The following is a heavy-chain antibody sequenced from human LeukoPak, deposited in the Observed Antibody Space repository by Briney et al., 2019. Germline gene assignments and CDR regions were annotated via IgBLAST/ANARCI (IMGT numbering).Heavy chain of an antibody. CDR3: ARRQRTTVIEYYFDY. V-gene: IGHV5-51*01. CDR2: IYPRDSDT. CDR1: GYTFTHQW. Sequence: GESLKISCEASGYTFTHQWIGWVRQMPGTGLEWVGIIYPRDSDTIYSPSFQGHVTISADTSINTAYLTWNSLKASDTGVYYCARRQRTTVIEYYFDYWGQGALVTVSS. D-gene: IGHD3-22*01. J-gene: IGHJ4*02.